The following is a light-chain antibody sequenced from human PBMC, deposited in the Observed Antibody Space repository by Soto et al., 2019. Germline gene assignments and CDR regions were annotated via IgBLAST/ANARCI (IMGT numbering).Light chain of an antibody. Sequence: EIVLTQSPATLSLSPGERATLSCRASQSDINYLAWYQQKPGQAPRLLIYDTSNRATGIPARFSGSGSGTDFTLIISSLELEDLAVYYCQQRANWPLTFGGGTKVEIK. V-gene: IGKV3-11*01. J-gene: IGKJ4*01. CDR2: DTS. CDR3: QQRANWPLT. CDR1: QSDINY.